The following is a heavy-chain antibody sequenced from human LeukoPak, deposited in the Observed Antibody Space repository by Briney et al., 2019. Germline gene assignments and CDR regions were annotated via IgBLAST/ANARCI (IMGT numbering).Heavy chain of an antibody. J-gene: IGHJ4*02. Sequence: GASVKVSCKASGYTFTSYGISWVRQAPGQGLEWMGWISAYNGNTNYAQKLQGRVTMTTDTSTSTAYMELGSLRSDDTAVYYCARMGYSGYVEYYFDYWGQGTLVTVSS. CDR2: ISAYNGNT. CDR3: ARMGYSGYVEYYFDY. V-gene: IGHV1-18*01. CDR1: GYTFTSYG. D-gene: IGHD5-12*01.